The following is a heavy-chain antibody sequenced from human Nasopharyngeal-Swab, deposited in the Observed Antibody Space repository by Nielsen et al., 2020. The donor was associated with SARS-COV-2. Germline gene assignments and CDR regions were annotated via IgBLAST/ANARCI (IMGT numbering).Heavy chain of an antibody. Sequence: WIRQPPGKGLEWVSSISSTSTDIYYADSVKGRFTISRDNAKNSLYLQMNSLRAEDTAVYYCARTEHGGSYYYGMDVWGQGTTVTVSS. CDR2: ISSTSTDI. CDR3: ARTEHGGSYYYGMDV. V-gene: IGHV3-21*01. D-gene: IGHD1/OR15-1a*01. J-gene: IGHJ6*02.